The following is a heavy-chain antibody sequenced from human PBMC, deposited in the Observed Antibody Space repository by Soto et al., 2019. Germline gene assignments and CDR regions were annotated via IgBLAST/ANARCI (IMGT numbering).Heavy chain of an antibody. V-gene: IGHV3-7*05. D-gene: IGHD2-15*01. CDR2: IKQDGSEK. CDR3: ARDVSQVGKVVVAAPSNHWFDP. J-gene: IGHJ5*02. CDR1: GFTFSSYW. Sequence: PGGSLRLSCAASGFTFSSYWMSWVRQAPGKGLEWVANIKQDGSEKYYVDSVKGRFTISRDNAKNSLYLQMNSLRAEDTAVYYCARDVSQVGKVVVAAPSNHWFDPWGQGTLVTVSS.